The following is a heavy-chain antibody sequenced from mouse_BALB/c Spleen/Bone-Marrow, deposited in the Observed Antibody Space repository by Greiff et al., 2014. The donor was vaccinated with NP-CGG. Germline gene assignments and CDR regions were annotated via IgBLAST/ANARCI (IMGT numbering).Heavy chain of an antibody. D-gene: IGHD2-10*02. Sequence: VQLQQPGGGLVQPGDSLRLSCATSGFTFSDFYMEWVRQPPGKRLEWIAASRNKAKHYTTEYSASVKGRFIVSRDTSQSILYLQMNALRAEDTAIYYCARDVGYGNYFVYWGQGTLVTVSA. CDR3: ARDVGYGNYFVY. CDR1: GFTFSDFY. V-gene: IGHV7-1*02. CDR2: SRNKAKHYTT. J-gene: IGHJ3*01.